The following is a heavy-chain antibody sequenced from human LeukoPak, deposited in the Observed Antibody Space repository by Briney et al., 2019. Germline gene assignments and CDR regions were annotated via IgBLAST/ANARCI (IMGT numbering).Heavy chain of an antibody. Sequence: SQTLSLTCTISGDSVSSNSAAWNWIRLSPSRGLECLGRTYYKSKWYNDYALSVKSRISINPDTSKNQFSLKVNSVTAADTAVYYCARDGGSYRDFEYWGQGTLVTVSS. D-gene: IGHD1-26*01. J-gene: IGHJ4*02. CDR2: TYYKSKWYN. V-gene: IGHV6-1*01. CDR1: GDSVSSNSAA. CDR3: ARDGGSYRDFEY.